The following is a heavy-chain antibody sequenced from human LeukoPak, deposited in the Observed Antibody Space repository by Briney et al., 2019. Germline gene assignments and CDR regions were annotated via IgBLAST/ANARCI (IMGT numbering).Heavy chain of an antibody. V-gene: IGHV3-11*04. CDR1: GFIFRDYY. CDR3: TRRFDY. J-gene: IGHJ4*02. CDR2: ISPVSTTI. Sequence: GGSLRLSCATSGFIFRDYYMIWIRQAPGKGLECISYISPVSTTIYHADSVKGRFTISRDNAKNSLYLQMNSLRTEDTAVYYCTRRFDYWGQGTLVTVSS.